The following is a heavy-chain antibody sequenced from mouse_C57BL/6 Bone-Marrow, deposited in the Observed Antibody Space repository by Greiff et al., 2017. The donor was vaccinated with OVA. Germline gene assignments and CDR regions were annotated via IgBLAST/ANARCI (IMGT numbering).Heavy chain of an antibody. J-gene: IGHJ4*01. Sequence: EVKLVESGPGLAKPSQTLSLTCSVTGYSITSDYWNWIRKFPGNKLEYMGYISYSGSTYYNPSLKSRISITRDTSKNQYYLQLNSVTTEDTATYYCARGGTTVVARYYYAMENWGEGNSVTVSS. CDR2: ISYSGST. CDR3: ARGGTTVVARYYYAMEN. D-gene: IGHD1-1*01. CDR1: GYSITSDY. V-gene: IGHV3-8*01.